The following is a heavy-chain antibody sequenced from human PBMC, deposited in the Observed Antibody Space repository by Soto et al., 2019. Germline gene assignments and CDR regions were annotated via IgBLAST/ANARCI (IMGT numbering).Heavy chain of an antibody. CDR2: IYYSGST. CDR3: ASGYDSSGYYSCDY. V-gene: IGHV4-31*03. D-gene: IGHD3-22*01. CDR1: GGSISRGGYY. Sequence: PSETLSLTCTVSGGSISRGGYYWSWIRQHPGKGLEWIGYIYYSGSTYYNPSLKSRVTISVDTSKNEFSLKLSCVTAADTAVDYCASGYDSSGYYSCDYWGQGTLVNVSS. J-gene: IGHJ4*02.